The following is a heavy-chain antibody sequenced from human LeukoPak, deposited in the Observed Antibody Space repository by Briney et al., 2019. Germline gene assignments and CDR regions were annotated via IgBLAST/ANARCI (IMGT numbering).Heavy chain of an antibody. J-gene: IGHJ4*02. CDR2: IYPGDSDT. V-gene: IGHV5-51*01. Sequence: GESLKISFKGSDYSFSSNWIGWVRQMPGKGLEWMGIIYPGDSDTRFSPSFQGQVTISADKSISTAYLQWSSLKASDTAMYYCARQDAGSYGYFAYWGQGTLVTVSS. CDR1: DYSFSSNW. D-gene: IGHD5-18*01. CDR3: ARQDAGSYGYFAY.